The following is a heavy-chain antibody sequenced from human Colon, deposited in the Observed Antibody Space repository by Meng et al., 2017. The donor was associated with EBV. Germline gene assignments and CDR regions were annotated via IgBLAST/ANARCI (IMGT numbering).Heavy chain of an antibody. D-gene: IGHD3-10*01. V-gene: IGHV3-53*01. CDR3: ARLSYCGSGSYSHFDH. CDR1: GCTVSNSY. CDR2: IYSGGST. Sequence: VWLVASGGGLSQTWGSLRLSCAASGCTVSNSYMSWVRQAPGKGLEWVSIIYSGGSTYYPDSVKGRFTISRDNSKNTQYLQMDSLRAEDTAVYYCARLSYCGSGSYSHFDHWGQGTLVTVSS. J-gene: IGHJ4*02.